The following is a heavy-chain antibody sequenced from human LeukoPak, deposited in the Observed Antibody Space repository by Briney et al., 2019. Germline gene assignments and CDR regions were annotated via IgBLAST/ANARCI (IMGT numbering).Heavy chain of an antibody. J-gene: IGHJ5*02. CDR2: ISAYNGNT. Sequence: ASGKVSCKASGYTFTSYGISWVRQAPGQGLEWMGWISAYNGNTNYAQKLQGRVTMTTDTSTSTAYMELRSLRSDDTAVYYCARDMARGVVVVAPNWFDPWGQGTLVTVSS. CDR1: GYTFTSYG. V-gene: IGHV1-18*01. D-gene: IGHD2-15*01. CDR3: ARDMARGVVVVAPNWFDP.